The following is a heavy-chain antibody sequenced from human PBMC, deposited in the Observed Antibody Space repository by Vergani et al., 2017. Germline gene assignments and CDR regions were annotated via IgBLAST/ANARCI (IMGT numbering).Heavy chain of an antibody. J-gene: IGHJ5*02. V-gene: IGHV4-59*01. CDR2: IYYSGST. CDR3: ARHRPRVSYGSGSDWFDP. D-gene: IGHD3-10*01. Sequence: QVQLQESGPGLLKPSETLSLTCTVSGGSLSRYYWIFIRQPPGKGLEWIGYIYYSGSTNYNPSLKSRVTISVDTSTNQFSLKLSSVTAADTAVYYCARHRPRVSYGSGSDWFDPWGQGTLVTVSS. CDR1: GGSLSRYY.